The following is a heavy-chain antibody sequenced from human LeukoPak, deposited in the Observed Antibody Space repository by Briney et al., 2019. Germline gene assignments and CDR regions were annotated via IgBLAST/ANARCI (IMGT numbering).Heavy chain of an antibody. V-gene: IGHV1-18*01. CDR3: ARDSIYCTNGVCHDPLDY. D-gene: IGHD2-8*01. J-gene: IGHJ4*02. CDR1: GYTFTSYG. CDR2: ISAYNGNT. Sequence: ASVKVSCKASGYTFTSYGISWVRQAPGQGLEWMGWISAYNGNTNYAQKLQGRVTMTTDTSTSTAYMELRSLRSDDTAVYYCARDSIYCTNGVCHDPLDYWGQGTLVTVSS.